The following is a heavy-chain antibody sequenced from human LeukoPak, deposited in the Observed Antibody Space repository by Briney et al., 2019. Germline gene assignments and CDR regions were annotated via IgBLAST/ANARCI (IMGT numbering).Heavy chain of an antibody. Sequence: ASVKVSCKASGYTFTGYYIHWVRQAPGQGLEWMGWINPKSGGANYAQKFQGRVTMTRDTSISTAYMQLNSLRSDDTAVYYCARGRENWLLYYWGQGTLVTVSS. CDR3: ARGRENWLLYY. J-gene: IGHJ4*02. V-gene: IGHV1-2*02. D-gene: IGHD3-9*01. CDR2: INPKSGGA. CDR1: GYTFTGYY.